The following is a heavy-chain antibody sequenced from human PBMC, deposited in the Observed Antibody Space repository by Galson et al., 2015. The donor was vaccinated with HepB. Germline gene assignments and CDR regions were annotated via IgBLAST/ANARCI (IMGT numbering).Heavy chain of an antibody. J-gene: IGHJ4*02. D-gene: IGHD1-14*01. Sequence: CAISGDSVSSNSAAWNWIRQSPSRGLEWLGRAQYRSNKWYRDYASFVRSRITVTPDPSKNQFSLQLDSMTPDDTAVYYCARHTGDYWGQGTLVTVSS. V-gene: IGHV6-1*01. CDR2: AQYRSNKWYR. CDR1: GDSVSSNSAA. CDR3: ARHTGDY.